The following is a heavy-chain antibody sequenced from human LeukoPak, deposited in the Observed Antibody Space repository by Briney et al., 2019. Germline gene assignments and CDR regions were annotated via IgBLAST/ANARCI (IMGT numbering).Heavy chain of an antibody. Sequence: SETVSLTCTVSGGSISSYYWSWIRQPPGKGLEWIGYIYYSGSTNYNPSLKSRVTISVDTSKNQFSLKLSSVTAADTAVYYCARGRAHGADYWGQGTLVTVSS. D-gene: IGHD3-10*01. J-gene: IGHJ4*02. CDR3: ARGRAHGADY. CDR1: GGSISSYY. V-gene: IGHV4-59*01. CDR2: IYYSGST.